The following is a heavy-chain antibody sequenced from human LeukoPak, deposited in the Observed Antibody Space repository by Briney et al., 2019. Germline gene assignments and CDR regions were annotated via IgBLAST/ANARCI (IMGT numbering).Heavy chain of an antibody. CDR1: GFTFSSYG. V-gene: IGHV3-33*01. CDR2: IWYDGSNK. CDR3: ARDPYYYDSSGYYDY. D-gene: IGHD3-22*01. J-gene: IGHJ4*02. Sequence: GGSLRLSCAASGFTFSSYGMHWVRQAPGKGLEWVAVIWYDGSNKYYADSVKGRFTISRGNSKNTLYLQMNSLRAEDTAVYYCARDPYYYDSSGYYDYWGQGTLVTVSS.